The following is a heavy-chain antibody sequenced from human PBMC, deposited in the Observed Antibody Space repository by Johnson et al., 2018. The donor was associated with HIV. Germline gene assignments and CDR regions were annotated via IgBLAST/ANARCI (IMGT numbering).Heavy chain of an antibody. V-gene: IGHV3-30*04. CDR2: ISYDGSNE. CDR1: GFTFSSYA. D-gene: IGHD2-21*01. CDR3: AREESIVVVIAIQAFDI. Sequence: QVQVLESGGGVVQPGRSLRLSCAASGFTFSSYAIHWVRQAPGKGLEWVAVISYDGSNEFYADSVKGRFTISRDNSKNTLYLQMNSLRAEDTAVYYCAREESIVVVIAIQAFDIWGQGTMVTVSS. J-gene: IGHJ3*02.